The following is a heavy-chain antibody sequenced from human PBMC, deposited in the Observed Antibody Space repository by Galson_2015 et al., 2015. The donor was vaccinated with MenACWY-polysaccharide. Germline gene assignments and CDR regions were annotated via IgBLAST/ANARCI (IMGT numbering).Heavy chain of an antibody. D-gene: IGHD6-13*01. Sequence: QVQLQESGPGLVKPSETLSLTCTVSGGSISSSSYYWGWIRQPPGKGLEWIGSIYYSGNTYYNPSLKSRVTISVDTSKNQFPLKRSSVTAADTAVYYCARQGLGTSSLNWFDPWGQGTLVTVSS. V-gene: IGHV4-39*01. CDR1: GGSISSSSYY. CDR2: IYYSGNT. J-gene: IGHJ5*02. CDR3: ARQGLGTSSLNWFDP.